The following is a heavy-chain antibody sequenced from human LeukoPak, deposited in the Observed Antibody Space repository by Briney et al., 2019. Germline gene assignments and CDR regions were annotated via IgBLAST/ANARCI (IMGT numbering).Heavy chain of an antibody. CDR2: ISAYNGNT. CDR1: GYTFTSYG. D-gene: IGHD3-22*01. CDR3: ARVGDYYDSSGYMDY. Sequence: ASVKVSCKASGYTFTSYGISWVRQAPGQGLEWMGWISAYNGNTNCAQKLQGRVTMTTDTSTSTAYMELRSLRSDDTAVYYCARVGDYYDSSGYMDYWGQGTLVTVSS. J-gene: IGHJ4*02. V-gene: IGHV1-18*01.